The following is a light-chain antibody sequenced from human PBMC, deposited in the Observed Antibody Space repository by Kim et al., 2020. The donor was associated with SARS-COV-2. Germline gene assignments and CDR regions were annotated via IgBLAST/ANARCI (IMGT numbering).Light chain of an antibody. V-gene: IGKV1-8*01. CDR2: AAS. CDR3: QQHYSYPWT. J-gene: IGKJ1*01. CDR1: QGISSY. Sequence: AIRITQSPSSLSASTGDRVTITCRASQGISSYLAWYQQKPGKAPKLLIYAASTLQSGVPSRFSGSGSGTDFTLTISCLQSEDFATYYCQQHYSYPWTFGQGTKVDIK.